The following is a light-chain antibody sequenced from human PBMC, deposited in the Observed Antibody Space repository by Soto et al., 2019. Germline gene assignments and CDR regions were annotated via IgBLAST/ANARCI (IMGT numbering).Light chain of an antibody. CDR1: SSDVGSYNR. J-gene: IGLJ1*01. V-gene: IGLV2-18*02. CDR2: DVS. Sequence: SPAQSVAISCTGTSSDVGSYNRVSWYQQPPGTAPKLMIFDVSNRPSGVPDRFSGSKSGNTASLTISGLQAEDEADYYCSSYTISSTYVFATGTKVNV. CDR3: SSYTISSTYV.